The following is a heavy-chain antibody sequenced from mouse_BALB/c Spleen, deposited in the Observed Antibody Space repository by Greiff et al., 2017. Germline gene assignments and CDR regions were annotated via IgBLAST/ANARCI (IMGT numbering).Heavy chain of an antibody. CDR2: ISYDGSN. Sequence: EVKLMESGPGLVKPSQSLSLTCSVTGYSITSGYYWNWIRQFPGNKLEWMGYISYDGSNNYNPSLKNRISITRDTSKNQFFLKLNSVTTEDTATYYCARDYEGWFAYWGQGTLVTVSA. V-gene: IGHV3-6*02. J-gene: IGHJ3*01. D-gene: IGHD1-1*01. CDR1: GYSITSGYY. CDR3: ARDYEGWFAY.